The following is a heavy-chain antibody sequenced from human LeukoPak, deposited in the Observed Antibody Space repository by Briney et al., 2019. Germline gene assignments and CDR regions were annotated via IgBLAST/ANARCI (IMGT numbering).Heavy chain of an antibody. Sequence: GGSLRLSYAASGFTFEDYAMQWVRQAPGKGLERVSGISWNSGSIGYAEVVKGRFTISRDNAENSLYLQMNSLRADDTALYYCAKYSSSWYGDYFDYWGQGTLVTVSS. V-gene: IGHV3-9*01. J-gene: IGHJ4*02. CDR1: GFTFEDYA. CDR2: ISWNSGSI. D-gene: IGHD6-13*01. CDR3: AKYSSSWYGDYFDY.